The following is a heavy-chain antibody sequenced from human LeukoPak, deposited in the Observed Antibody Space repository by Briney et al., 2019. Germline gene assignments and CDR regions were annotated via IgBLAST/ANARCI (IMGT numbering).Heavy chain of an antibody. CDR1: GFTFSSYA. CDR2: ISGSGGST. J-gene: IGHJ4*02. CDR3: AKAEGYCSGGSCYPFFDY. Sequence: GGSLRLSCAASGFTFSSYAMSWVRRAPGKGLEWVSAISGSGGSTYYADSVKGRFTISRDNSKNTLYLQMNSLRAEDTAVYYCAKAEGYCSGGSCYPFFDYWGQGTLVTVSS. D-gene: IGHD2-15*01. V-gene: IGHV3-23*01.